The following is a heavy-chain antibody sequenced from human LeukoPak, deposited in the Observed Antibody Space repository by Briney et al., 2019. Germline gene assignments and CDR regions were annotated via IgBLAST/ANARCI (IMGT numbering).Heavy chain of an antibody. V-gene: IGHV1-46*01. J-gene: IGHJ5*02. CDR3: AREGRKYGYSYGPRDWFDP. D-gene: IGHD5-18*01. CDR2: INPSGGST. Sequence: EASVKVSCKASGYTFTSYYMHWVRQAPGQGLEWVGIINPSGGSTSYAQKFQGRVTMTRDTSTSTVYMELSSLRSEDTAVYYCAREGRKYGYSYGPRDWFDPWGQGTLATVSS. CDR1: GYTFTSYY.